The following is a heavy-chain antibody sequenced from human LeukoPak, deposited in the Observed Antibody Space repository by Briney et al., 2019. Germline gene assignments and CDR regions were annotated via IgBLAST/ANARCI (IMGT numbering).Heavy chain of an antibody. D-gene: IGHD5-12*01. V-gene: IGHV4-39*07. CDR3: ARAYSGYISSFGWFDP. Sequence: SETLSLTCTVSGGSISSSSYYWGWIRQPPGKGLEWIGSIYYSGSTYYNPSLKSRVTISVDTSKNQFSLKLSSVTAADTAVYYCARAYSGYISSFGWFDPWGQGTLVTVSS. J-gene: IGHJ5*02. CDR2: IYYSGST. CDR1: GGSISSSSYY.